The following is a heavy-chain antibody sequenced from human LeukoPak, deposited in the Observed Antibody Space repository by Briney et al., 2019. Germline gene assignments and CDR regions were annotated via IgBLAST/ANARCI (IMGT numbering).Heavy chain of an antibody. CDR2: IYPGDSDT. CDR3: ARGRYFDLFYFDY. V-gene: IGHV5-51*01. Sequence: GESLKISCKGSGYGFTSYWIGWVRQMPGKGLEWMGIIYPGDSDTRYSPSFQGQVTISADKSISTAYLQWSSLKASDTATYYCARGRYFDLFYFDYWGRGTLVTVSS. CDR1: GYGFTSYW. D-gene: IGHD3-9*01. J-gene: IGHJ4*02.